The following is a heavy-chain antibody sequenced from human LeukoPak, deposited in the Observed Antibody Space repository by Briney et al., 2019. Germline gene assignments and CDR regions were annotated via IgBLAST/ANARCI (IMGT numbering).Heavy chain of an antibody. CDR2: ISSSSSYI. D-gene: IGHD3-22*01. Sequence: GGSLRLSCAASGFTFSSYSMNWVRQAPGKGLEWVSSISSSSSYIYYADSVKGRFTISRDNAKNSLYLQMNSLRAEDTAVYYCARDLGFYDSSGYGGYWGQGTLVTVSS. V-gene: IGHV3-21*01. J-gene: IGHJ4*02. CDR3: ARDLGFYDSSGYGGY. CDR1: GFTFSSYS.